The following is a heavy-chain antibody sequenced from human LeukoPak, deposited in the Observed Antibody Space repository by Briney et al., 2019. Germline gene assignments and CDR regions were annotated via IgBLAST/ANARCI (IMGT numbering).Heavy chain of an antibody. J-gene: IGHJ4*02. CDR2: IKEEDGSDR. Sequence: GRSLRLSCAASGFTFSSYGIHWVRQAPGKGLEWVASIKEEDGSDRYYVDSVKGRFTISRDNAKKSLFLQMNSLRAEDTASYFCAREWEVPRYFDYWGRGSLVIVSS. D-gene: IGHD1-26*01. V-gene: IGHV3-7*04. CDR1: GFTFSSYG. CDR3: AREWEVPRYFDY.